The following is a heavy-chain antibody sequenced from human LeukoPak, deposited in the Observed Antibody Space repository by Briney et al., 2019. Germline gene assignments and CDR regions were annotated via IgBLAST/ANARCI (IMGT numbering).Heavy chain of an antibody. D-gene: IGHD3-22*01. J-gene: IGHJ3*02. CDR2: IYTSGST. CDR1: GGSISSYY. CDR3: AGGKYYYDSSGYLYAFDI. V-gene: IGHV4-4*07. Sequence: SETLSLTCTVSGGSISSYYWSWIWQPAGKGLEWIGRIYTSGSTNYNPSLKSRVTMSVDTSKNQFSLKLSSVTAADTAVYYCAGGKYYYDSSGYLYAFDIWGQGTMVTVSS.